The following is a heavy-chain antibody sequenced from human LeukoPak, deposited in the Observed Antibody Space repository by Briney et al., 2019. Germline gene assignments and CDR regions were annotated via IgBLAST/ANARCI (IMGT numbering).Heavy chain of an antibody. CDR1: GFTFTNNF. V-gene: IGHV3-21*01. D-gene: IGHD4-17*01. CDR2: ISSGSSAI. Sequence: PGGSLRLSCAASGFTFTNNFMSWVRQAPGKGLEWVSIISSGSSAIFSADALKGRFTISRDDAKNLLYLDMNSLRAEDTAVYYCARGHTAVTRHFDFWGQGTLVTVSS. J-gene: IGHJ4*02. CDR3: ARGHTAVTRHFDF.